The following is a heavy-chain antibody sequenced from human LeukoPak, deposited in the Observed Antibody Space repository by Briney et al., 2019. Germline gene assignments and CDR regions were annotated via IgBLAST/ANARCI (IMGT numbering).Heavy chain of an antibody. Sequence: SETLSLTCTVSGGSISSYYWSWIRQPPGKGLEWIGYIYYSGSTNYNPSLKSRVTISVDTSKNQFSLKLGSVTAADTAVYYCARDTGQWLDYWGQGTLVTVSS. V-gene: IGHV4-59*01. CDR2: IYYSGST. CDR1: GGSISSYY. CDR3: ARDTGQWLDY. D-gene: IGHD6-19*01. J-gene: IGHJ4*02.